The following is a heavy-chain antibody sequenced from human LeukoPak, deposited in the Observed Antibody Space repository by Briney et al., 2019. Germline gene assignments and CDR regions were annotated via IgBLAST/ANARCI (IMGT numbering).Heavy chain of an antibody. J-gene: IGHJ3*02. CDR3: ARDSLPPGDAFDI. CDR2: IKQDESEK. CDR1: GFTFTRHW. V-gene: IGHV3-7*01. Sequence: GGSLRLSCVASGFTFTRHWMSWVRQAPGKGLEWVANIKQDESEKYYVDSVKGRFTISRDNAKNSLYLQMNSLRAEDTAVYYCARDSLPPGDAFDIWGQGTEVTVSS. D-gene: IGHD2-15*01.